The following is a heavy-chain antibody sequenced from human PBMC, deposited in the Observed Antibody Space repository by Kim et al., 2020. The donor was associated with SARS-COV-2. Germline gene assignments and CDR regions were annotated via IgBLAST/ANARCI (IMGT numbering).Heavy chain of an antibody. CDR1: GGSISSGNYY. CDR2: IHYSGST. D-gene: IGHD5-12*01. Sequence: SETLSLTCTVSGGSISSGNYYWNWIRQPPGKGLEWIGYIHYSGSTYYNPSLKSRVTISVDTSKNQFSLKLSSGTAADTAEYYCARDRRGYPFDDWGQGTL. CDR3: ARDRRGYPFDD. J-gene: IGHJ4*02. V-gene: IGHV4-30-4*01.